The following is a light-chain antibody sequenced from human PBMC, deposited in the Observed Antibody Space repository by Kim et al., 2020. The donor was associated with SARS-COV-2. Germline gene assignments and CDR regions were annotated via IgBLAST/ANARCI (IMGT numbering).Light chain of an antibody. CDR1: SLRKNF. V-gene: IGLV3-19*01. CDR2: GRN. J-gene: IGLJ1*01. Sequence: SSELTQDPAVSVALGQTVRITCQGDSLRKNFATWYQQKPGQAPVLVFYGRNFRPSGIPDRFSGSNSDNTASLTITAAQAGDEADYYCSSRDGDTYRHVFGPGTKVTVL. CDR3: SSRDGDTYRHV.